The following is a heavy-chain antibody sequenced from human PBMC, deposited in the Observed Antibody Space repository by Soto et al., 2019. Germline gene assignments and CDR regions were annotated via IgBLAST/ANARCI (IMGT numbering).Heavy chain of an antibody. CDR2: ISPYSGNT. J-gene: IGHJ6*02. V-gene: IGHV1-18*01. D-gene: IGHD3-16*01. CDR3: AMMDSYVTTTPQDV. CDR1: GYIFVNYG. Sequence: QVQLVQSGDEARKPGSSVKVSCKASGYIFVNYGIAWVRQAPGHGLEWMGWISPYSGNTHYASKVQGRPTMTTDTTTGNAYMDLGSLTSDDPAVYYCAMMDSYVTTTPQDVWGQGTTVTVSS.